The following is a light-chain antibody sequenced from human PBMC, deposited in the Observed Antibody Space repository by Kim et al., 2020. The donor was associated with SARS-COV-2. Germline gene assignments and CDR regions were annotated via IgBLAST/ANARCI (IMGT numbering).Light chain of an antibody. CDR1: SLRNYY. CDR2: GKN. V-gene: IGLV3-19*01. J-gene: IGLJ2*01. Sequence: SSELTQDPAVSVALGQAVRITCQGDSLRNYYASWYQQKPGQAPVLVFYGKNDRPSGIPDRFSGSSSGDTASLTITGAQAEDEADYHCSSRVSGGDHVLFGGGTKLTVL. CDR3: SSRVSGGDHVL.